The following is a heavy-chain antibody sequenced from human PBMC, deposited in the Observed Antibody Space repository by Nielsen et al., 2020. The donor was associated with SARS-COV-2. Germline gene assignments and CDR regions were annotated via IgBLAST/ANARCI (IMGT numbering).Heavy chain of an antibody. CDR3: ARSSSWFSAHMDV. J-gene: IGHJ6*03. V-gene: IGHV3-13*04. D-gene: IGHD6-13*01. CDR2: IGTAGDT. CDR1: GFTFDDYA. Sequence: GESLKISCAASGFTFDDYAMHWVRQAPGKGLEWVSAIGTAGDTYYPDSVKGRFTISRENGENSVYLQMNSLRAGDTAVYYCARSSSWFSAHMDVWGKGTTVTVSS.